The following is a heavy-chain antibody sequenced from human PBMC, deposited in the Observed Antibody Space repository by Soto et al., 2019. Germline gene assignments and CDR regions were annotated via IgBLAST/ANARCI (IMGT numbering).Heavy chain of an antibody. J-gene: IGHJ6*02. D-gene: IGHD2-15*01. V-gene: IGHV4-59*01. CDR2: IYYSGST. CDR3: ARDGMYCSGGSCYDDYYGMDV. Sequence: PSETLSLTCTVSGGSISSYYWSWIRKPPGKGLEWIGYIYYSGSTNYNPSLKSRVTISVDTSKNQFSLKLSSVTAADTAVYYCARDGMYCSGGSCYDDYYGMDVWGQGTTVTVSS. CDR1: GGSISSYY.